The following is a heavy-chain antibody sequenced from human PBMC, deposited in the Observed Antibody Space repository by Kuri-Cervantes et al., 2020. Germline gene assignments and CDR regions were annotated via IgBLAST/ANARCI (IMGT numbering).Heavy chain of an antibody. V-gene: IGHV4-61*02. Sequence: SCTVSGGSISSGSYYWSWIRQPAGKGLEWIGRIYTSGSTNYNPSLKSRVTISVDTSKNQFSLKLSSVTAADTAVYYCARDRWKALDYWGQGTLVTVSS. CDR2: IYTSGST. J-gene: IGHJ4*02. D-gene: IGHD1-1*01. CDR3: ARDRWKALDY. CDR1: GGSISSGSYY.